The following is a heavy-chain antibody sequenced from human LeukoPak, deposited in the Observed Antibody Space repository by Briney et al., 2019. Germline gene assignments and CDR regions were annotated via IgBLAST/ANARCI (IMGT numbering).Heavy chain of an antibody. CDR2: IIPIFGTA. CDR1: GGTFSSYA. V-gene: IGHV1-69*13. CDR3: AREFRDGYNYYFDY. D-gene: IGHD5-24*01. J-gene: IGHJ4*02. Sequence: SVKVPCKAPGGTFSSYAISWVRQAPGQGLEWMGGIIPIFGTANYAQKFQGRVTITADESTSTAYMELSSLRSEDTAVYYCAREFRDGYNYYFDYWGQGTLVTVSS.